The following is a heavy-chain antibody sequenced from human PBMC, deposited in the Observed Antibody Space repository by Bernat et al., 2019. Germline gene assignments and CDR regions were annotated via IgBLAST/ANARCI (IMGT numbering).Heavy chain of an antibody. CDR3: ERIRRYCSSTSCYEFLDY. CDR1: GFSLSTSGMC. Sequence: QVTLRESGPALVKPTQTLTLTCTFSGFSLSTSGMCVSWIRQPPGKALEWLALIDWDDDKYYSTSLKTRLTISKDTSKNQVVLTMTNMDPVDTATYYCERIRRYCSSTSCYEFLDYWGQGTLVTVSS. D-gene: IGHD2-2*01. V-gene: IGHV2-70*01. CDR2: IDWDDDK. J-gene: IGHJ4*02.